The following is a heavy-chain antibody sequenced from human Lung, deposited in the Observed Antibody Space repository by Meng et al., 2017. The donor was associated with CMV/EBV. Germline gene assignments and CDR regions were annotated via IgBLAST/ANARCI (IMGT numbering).Heavy chain of an antibody. CDR1: GYPFTSYD. V-gene: IGHV1-8*01. CDR3: TRGRGSTHKGNWFDP. Sequence: SGYPFTSYDINWVRQATGQGLEWMGWMHPNSGNTAYAPKFQGRLTMTRNTSINTAYMDLSSLRSEDTAIYYCTRGRGSTHKGNWFDPWGQGTLVTVSS. CDR2: MHPNSGNT. D-gene: IGHD3-10*01. J-gene: IGHJ5*02.